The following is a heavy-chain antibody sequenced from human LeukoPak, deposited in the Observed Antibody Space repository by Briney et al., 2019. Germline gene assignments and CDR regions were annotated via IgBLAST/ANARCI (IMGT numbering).Heavy chain of an antibody. V-gene: IGHV3-74*01. D-gene: IGHD3-10*01. CDR3: ARGPNYYGSGSYHDY. Sequence: GGSLRLSCAASGFTFSSYWMHWVRQAPGKGLVWVSRINSDGSSTSYADSVKGRSTISRDNAKNTLYLQMNSLRAEDTAVYYCARGPNYYGSGSYHDYWGQGTLVTVSS. CDR1: GFTFSSYW. CDR2: INSDGSST. J-gene: IGHJ4*02.